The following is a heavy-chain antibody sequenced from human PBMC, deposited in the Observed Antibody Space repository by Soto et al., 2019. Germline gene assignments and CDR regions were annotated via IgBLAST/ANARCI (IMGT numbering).Heavy chain of an antibody. V-gene: IGHV3-21*01. CDR1: GFTFSSYS. Sequence: EVQLVESGGDLVKPGGSLRLSCADSGFTFSSYSMNWVRQAPGKGLEWVSAISSSSAYIFYADSVKGRFTVSRDNAKNSLYLQMHCLSADDTAVYYCARGGREITRHLDYWGQGTLVTVSS. CDR3: ARGGREITRHLDY. D-gene: IGHD3-10*01. CDR2: ISSSSAYI. J-gene: IGHJ4*02.